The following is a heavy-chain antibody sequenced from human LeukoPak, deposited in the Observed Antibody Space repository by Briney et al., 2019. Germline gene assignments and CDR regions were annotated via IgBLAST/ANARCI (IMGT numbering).Heavy chain of an antibody. V-gene: IGHV3-74*03. CDR2: IYIDGSST. CDR1: RFTFSSYW. Sequence: GGSLRLSCVASRFTFSSYWMHWVRQAPGGGLVWVSRIYIDGSSTKCADSVKGRFPISRDNAKNTLYLQMNSLRAEDTAVYYCERERMAVARVNLFDPWGKGTLVTVSS. CDR3: ERERMAVARVNLFDP. D-gene: IGHD6-19*01. J-gene: IGHJ5*02.